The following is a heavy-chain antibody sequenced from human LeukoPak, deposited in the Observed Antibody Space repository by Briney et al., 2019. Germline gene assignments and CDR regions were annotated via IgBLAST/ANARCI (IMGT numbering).Heavy chain of an antibody. CDR2: ISSSGSTI. Sequence: GSLRLSCAASGFTFSSHEMNWVRQAPGKGLEWVSYISSSGSTIYYADSVKGRFNISRDNAKNSLYLQMNSLRAEDTAVYYCARAGDYGDYGDAFDIWGQGTMVTVSS. CDR1: GFTFSSHE. D-gene: IGHD4-17*01. CDR3: ARAGDYGDYGDAFDI. J-gene: IGHJ3*02. V-gene: IGHV3-48*03.